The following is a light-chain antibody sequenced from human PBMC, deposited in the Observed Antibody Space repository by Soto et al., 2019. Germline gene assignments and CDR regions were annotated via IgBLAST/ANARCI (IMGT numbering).Light chain of an antibody. J-gene: IGLJ2*01. CDR2: GVT. Sequence: QSALTQPASVSGSPGQSITISCCGTSSDVGDNSYVSWYQQHPGKPHNLLIYGVTDRPSGVSHRFSGFRSDSTASLTISGLQAEDEADYYCSSYTSSSTLIFGGGTKLTVL. CDR1: SSDVGDNSY. CDR3: SSYTSSSTLI. V-gene: IGLV2-14*01.